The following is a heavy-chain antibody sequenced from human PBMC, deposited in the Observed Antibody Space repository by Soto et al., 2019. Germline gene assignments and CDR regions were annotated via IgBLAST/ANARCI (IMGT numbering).Heavy chain of an antibody. Sequence: QVQLQESGPGLVKPSQTLSLTCTVSGGSISSGGYYWSWIRQHPGKGLEWIGYIYYSGSTYYNPSLKSRVTISVDTSKNQFSLKLSSVTAADTAVYYCARGEDYGSGSYYNAGPFDYWGQGTLVTVSS. D-gene: IGHD3-10*01. CDR1: GGSISSGGYY. J-gene: IGHJ4*02. CDR3: ARGEDYGSGSYYNAGPFDY. CDR2: IYYSGST. V-gene: IGHV4-31*03.